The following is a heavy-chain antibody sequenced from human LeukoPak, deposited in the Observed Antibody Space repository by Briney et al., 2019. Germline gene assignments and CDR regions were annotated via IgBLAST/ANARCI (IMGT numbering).Heavy chain of an antibody. V-gene: IGHV3-74*01. D-gene: IGHD5-24*01. CDR3: ARDQEGEMATIWDALDI. CDR2: INSDGSTT. CDR1: AFTFSTYW. J-gene: IGHJ3*02. Sequence: GGSLRLSCAASAFTFSTYWMHWDRQAPGKGLVWVLRINSDGSTTSYADSVKGRFTISRDNAKNTLYLQMSSLRAEDTAVYYCARDQEGEMATIWDALDIRGQGTMVTVSS.